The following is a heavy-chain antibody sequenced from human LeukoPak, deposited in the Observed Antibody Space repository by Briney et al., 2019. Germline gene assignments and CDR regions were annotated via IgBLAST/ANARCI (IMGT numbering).Heavy chain of an antibody. J-gene: IGHJ4*02. CDR2: ISTSGRAI. CDR3: ARVPLYDRSGYYFDY. D-gene: IGHD3-22*01. CDR1: GFTFSNYN. Sequence: GGSLRLSCAASGFTFSNYNINWVRQAPGKGLEWVSYISTSGRAIFYADSVKGRFTISRDNTKNSLFLQMNSLRDEDTAVYYCARVPLYDRSGYYFDYWGLGTLVTVSS. V-gene: IGHV3-48*02.